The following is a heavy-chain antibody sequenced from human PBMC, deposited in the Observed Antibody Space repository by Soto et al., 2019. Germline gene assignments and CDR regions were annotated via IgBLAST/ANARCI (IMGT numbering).Heavy chain of an antibody. CDR3: GRDPELWDDNVATRQSTYYYGMDV. V-gene: IGHV3-11*01. CDR1: GFTFSNHY. CDR2: ISRSGSTI. J-gene: IGHJ6*02. D-gene: IGHD5-18*01. Sequence: QMQLVESGGGLVEPGGSLRLSCEASGFTFSNHYMSWVRQAPGKGLEWISYISRSGSTIYYADSIRGRFTISRDNSKNSVXLQMDSLRAEDTAMYYCGRDPELWDDNVATRQSTYYYGMDVWGQGTTVTVSS.